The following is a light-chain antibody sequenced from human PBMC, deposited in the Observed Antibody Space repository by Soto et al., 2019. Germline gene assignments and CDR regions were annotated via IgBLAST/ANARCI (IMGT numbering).Light chain of an antibody. CDR3: KRYNSYSEA. Sequence: DIQITQPPSTLSVCVRHRVNITFRSSQTISSWLAWYQQKPGKAPKLLIYKASTLKSGVPSRFSGSGSGTEFTLTISSLQTDDFATYYCKRYNSYSEAFGKGTKVDIK. V-gene: IGKV1-5*03. CDR1: QTISSW. J-gene: IGKJ1*01. CDR2: KAS.